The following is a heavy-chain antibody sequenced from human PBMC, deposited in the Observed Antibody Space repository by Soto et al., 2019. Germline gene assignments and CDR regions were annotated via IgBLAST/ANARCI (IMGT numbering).Heavy chain of an antibody. D-gene: IGHD6-6*01. CDR1: GYTFSNYG. Sequence: QVQLVQSGAEVKKPGASVKVSCQASGYTFSNYGFSWVRQAPGQGLEWMGWISGYNGNTNYAERLQGRVTMTTDTSTSTAYLELKSLRYDDTAVYYCAREGQLGYWGQGTPVTVSS. CDR2: ISGYNGNT. CDR3: AREGQLGY. J-gene: IGHJ4*02. V-gene: IGHV1-18*01.